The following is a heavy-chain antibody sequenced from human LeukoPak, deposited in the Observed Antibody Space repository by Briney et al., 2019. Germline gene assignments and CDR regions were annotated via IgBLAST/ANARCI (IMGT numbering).Heavy chain of an antibody. Sequence: PGGSLRLSCAASGFTFEDYAMHWVRQAPGKGLEWVSGISWNSGSMGYADSVKGRFTISRDNAKNSLYLQMNSLRAEDTALYYCAKVPTNVWGSYRYGYFDYWGQGTLVTVSS. CDR3: AKVPTNVWGSYRYGYFDY. V-gene: IGHV3-9*01. CDR1: GFTFEDYA. D-gene: IGHD3-16*02. J-gene: IGHJ4*02. CDR2: ISWNSGSM.